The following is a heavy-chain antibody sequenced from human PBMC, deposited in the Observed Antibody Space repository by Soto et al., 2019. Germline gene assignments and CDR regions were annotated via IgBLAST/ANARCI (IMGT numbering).Heavy chain of an antibody. CDR2: IRGSGGGT. J-gene: IGHJ6*02. CDR3: AKASGRVHYGMHV. CDR1: GSPFSMFV. Sequence: PGRSLRLSCAAAGSPFSMFVMNWVRQAPGKGLEWVSGIRGSGGGTYYADSVKGRFTISRDDSRNMLYLEMNTLRGEDTAVYYCAKASGRVHYGMHVWGQGTTVTLSS. D-gene: IGHD3-10*01. V-gene: IGHV3-23*01.